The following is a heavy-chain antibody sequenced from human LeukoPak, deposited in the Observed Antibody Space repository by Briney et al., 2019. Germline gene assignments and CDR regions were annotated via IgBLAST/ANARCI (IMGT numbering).Heavy chain of an antibody. CDR3: ARIPHYYDGSAYPDY. V-gene: IGHV4-30-4*07. CDR1: GGSISSGDYP. CDR2: IYYSDST. J-gene: IGHJ4*02. Sequence: KSSETLSLTCAVSGGSISSGDYPWSWIRQPPGKALEWIGYIYYSDSTYYNPSLKSRVTISVDTSKNQFSLKLRSVTAADTAVYFCARIPHYYDGSAYPDYWGQGALVTVSS. D-gene: IGHD3-22*01.